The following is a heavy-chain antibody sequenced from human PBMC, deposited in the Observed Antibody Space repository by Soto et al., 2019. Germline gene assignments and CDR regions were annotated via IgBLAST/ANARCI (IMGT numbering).Heavy chain of an antibody. V-gene: IGHV3-48*01. Sequence: LRLSCAASGFTFSSYSMNWVRQAPGKGLEWVSYISSSSSTIYYADSVKGRFTISRDNAKNSLYLQMNSLRSEDTAVYYCARHDCISTSCYYYYYSMDVWGQGTTVTVSS. CDR2: ISSSSSTI. J-gene: IGHJ6*02. CDR1: GFTFSSYS. D-gene: IGHD2-2*01. CDR3: ARHDCISTSCYYYYYSMDV.